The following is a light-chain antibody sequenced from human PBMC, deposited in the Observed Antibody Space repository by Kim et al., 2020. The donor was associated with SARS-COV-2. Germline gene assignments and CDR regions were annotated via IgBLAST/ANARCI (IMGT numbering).Light chain of an antibody. CDR1: SSNIGAGYD. CDR3: QSYDSSLSVWL. CDR2: GNA. J-gene: IGLJ3*02. Sequence: QSVLTQPPSVSGAPGQRVTISCTGSSSNIGAGYDVHWYQQLPGTAPKLLIYGNANRPSGVSDRFSGSKSGTSASLAITGLQAEDEAVYYCQSYDSSLSVWLFGGGTQLTVL. V-gene: IGLV1-40*01.